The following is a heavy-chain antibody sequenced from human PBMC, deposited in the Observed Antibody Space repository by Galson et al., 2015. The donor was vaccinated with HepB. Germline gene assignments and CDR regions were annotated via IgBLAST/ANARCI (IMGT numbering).Heavy chain of an antibody. J-gene: IGHJ6*02. Sequence: SCKASGYTFTSYGISWVRQAPGQELEWMGWISAYNGNTNYAQKLQGRVTMTTDTSTSTAYMELRSLRSDDTAVYYCARGFFGITIFGVVGGYYYGMDVWGQGTTVTVSS. CDR1: GYTFTSYG. V-gene: IGHV1-18*01. CDR3: ARGFFGITIFGVVGGYYYGMDV. CDR2: ISAYNGNT. D-gene: IGHD3-3*01.